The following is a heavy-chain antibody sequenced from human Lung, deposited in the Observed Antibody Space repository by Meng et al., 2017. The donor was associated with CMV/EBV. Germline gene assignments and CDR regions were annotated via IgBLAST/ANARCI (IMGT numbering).Heavy chain of an antibody. CDR2: ISSSSSYI. CDR3: AREGGRAGTPGSYYYGMDV. CDR1: GFTFSSYS. V-gene: IGHV3-21*01. J-gene: IGHJ6*02. D-gene: IGHD1-1*01. Sequence: SXAASGFTFSSYSMNWVRQAPGKGLEWVSSISSSSSYIYYADSVKGRFTISRDNAKNSLYLQMNSLRAEDTAVYYCAREGGRAGTPGSYYYGMDVWXQGTTVTVSS.